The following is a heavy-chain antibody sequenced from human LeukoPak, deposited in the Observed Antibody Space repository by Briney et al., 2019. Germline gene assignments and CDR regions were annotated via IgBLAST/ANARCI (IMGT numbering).Heavy chain of an antibody. J-gene: IGHJ6*02. CDR3: ARDQLAAAGTLYYYYYGMDV. CDR2: IYYSGST. CDR1: GGSISSYY. D-gene: IGHD6-13*01. V-gene: IGHV4-59*01. Sequence: SETLSLTCTVSGGSISSYYWSWIRQPPGKGLEWIGYIYYSGSTNYNPSLKSRVTTSVDTSKNQFSLKLSSVTAADTAVYYCARDQLAAAGTLYYYYYGMDVWGQGTTVTVSS.